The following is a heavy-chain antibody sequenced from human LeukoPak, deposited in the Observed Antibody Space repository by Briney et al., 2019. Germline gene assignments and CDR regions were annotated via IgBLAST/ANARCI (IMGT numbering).Heavy chain of an antibody. J-gene: IGHJ4*02. CDR3: VKGRISEDGLDF. CDR2: ISSSGNT. D-gene: IGHD6-13*01. V-gene: IGHV3-23*01. CDR1: GFTFSRSA. Sequence: GGSLRLSCAASGFTFSRSAMTWVLQTPGKGLDWVSSISSSGNTYYADSVKGRFTISRDNSKNMLYLQMNSLRAEDTAVYYCVKGRISEDGLDFWGQGTLVTVSS.